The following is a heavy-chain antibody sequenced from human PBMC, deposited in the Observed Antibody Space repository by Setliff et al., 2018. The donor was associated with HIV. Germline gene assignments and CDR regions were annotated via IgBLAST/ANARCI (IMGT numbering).Heavy chain of an antibody. J-gene: IGHJ6*04. D-gene: IGHD6-19*01. CDR1: GGTFSDYT. Sequence: ASVKVSCRASGGTFSDYTVNWVRQAPGQGLEWMGWISPETGNTNYAQRLQGRVTMTTDTSADTAYMELSSLRFEDTAVYYCARDGGPGSGWGDYSYYYSMDVWGKGTTVTVSS. CDR3: ARDGGPGSGWGDYSYYYSMDV. CDR2: ISPETGNT. V-gene: IGHV1-18*01.